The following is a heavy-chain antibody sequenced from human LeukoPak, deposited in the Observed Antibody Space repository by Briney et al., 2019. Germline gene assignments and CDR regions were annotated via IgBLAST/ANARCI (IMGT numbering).Heavy chain of an antibody. V-gene: IGHV4-59*01. J-gene: IGHJ5*02. D-gene: IGHD6-19*01. Sequence: SETLSLTCTVSGGSISSYYWSWIRQPPGKGLEWIGYIYYSGSTNYNPSLKSRVTISVDTSKNQFSLKLSSVTAADTAVYYCARGSSGWYKVNWFDPWGQGTLVTVSS. CDR3: ARGSSGWYKVNWFDP. CDR2: IYYSGST. CDR1: GGSISSYY.